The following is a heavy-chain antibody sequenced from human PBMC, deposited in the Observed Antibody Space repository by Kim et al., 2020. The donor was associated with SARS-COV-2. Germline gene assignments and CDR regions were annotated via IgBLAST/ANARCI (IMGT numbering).Heavy chain of an antibody. CDR2: IYYSGLT. Sequence: SETLSLTCTVSGGSISSRSSYWGWIRQPPGKGLEWIGSIYYSGLTYYNPSLKSRVTISVDTSKNQFSLKLSSVTAADTAVYSCAKLAGLGVEVPAAITAWFDPWGQGTLVTVSS. CDR3: AKLAGLGVEVPAAITAWFDP. J-gene: IGHJ5*02. D-gene: IGHD2-2*01. CDR1: GGSISSRSSY. V-gene: IGHV4-39*01.